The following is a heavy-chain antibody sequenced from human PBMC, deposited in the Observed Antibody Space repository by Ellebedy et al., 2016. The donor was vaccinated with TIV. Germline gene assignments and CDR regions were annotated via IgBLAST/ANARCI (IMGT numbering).Heavy chain of an antibody. D-gene: IGHD3-22*01. CDR2: MNPNSGNT. Sequence: ASVKVSCXASGYTFTSYDINWVRQATGQGLEWMGWMNPNSGNTGYAQKFQGRVTITADKSTSTAYMELSSLRSEDTAVYYCAREGQYYDSSGYYPPYFDYWGQGTLVTVSS. CDR3: AREGQYYDSSGYYPPYFDY. CDR1: GYTFTSYD. J-gene: IGHJ4*02. V-gene: IGHV1-8*01.